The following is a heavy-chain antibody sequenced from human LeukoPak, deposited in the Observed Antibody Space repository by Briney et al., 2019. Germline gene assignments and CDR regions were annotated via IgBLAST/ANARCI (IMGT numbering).Heavy chain of an antibody. CDR1: GYIFTSYG. CDR2: ISTYNANT. J-gene: IGHJ5*02. CDR3: ARALGFGELLVNWFDP. Sequence: ASVKVSCKASGYIFTSYGISWVRQAPGQGLEWMGWISTYNANTNYAQKFQGRVTITADKSTSTAYMELSSLRSEDTAVYYCARALGFGELLVNWFDPWGQGTLVTVSS. V-gene: IGHV1-18*01. D-gene: IGHD3-10*01.